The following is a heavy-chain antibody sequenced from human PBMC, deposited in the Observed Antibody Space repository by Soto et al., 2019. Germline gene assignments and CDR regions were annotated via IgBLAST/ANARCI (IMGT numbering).Heavy chain of an antibody. V-gene: IGHV4-59*08. D-gene: IGHD1-26*01. CDR1: GDSIGTYN. Sequence: QVQLQASGPGLVKPSDTLSLTCTVSGDSIGTYNWGWIRQPPGKRLEWIGYIYSNGGTIYNPAFKSRLTISADTSTKQFPLRLSSVTAADTAVYYCVRQGIGALHGLVDVWGQGTTVTVSS. CDR2: IYSNGGT. J-gene: IGHJ6*02. CDR3: VRQGIGALHGLVDV.